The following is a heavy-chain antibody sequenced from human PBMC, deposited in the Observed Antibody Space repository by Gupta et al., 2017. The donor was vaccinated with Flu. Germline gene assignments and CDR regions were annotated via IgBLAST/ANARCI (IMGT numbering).Heavy chain of an antibody. J-gene: IGHJ3*02. CDR3: ALLAPIIVVVTAINDAFDI. CDR2: SGSGGST. D-gene: IGHD2-21*02. V-gene: IGHV3-23*01. Sequence: SGSGGSTYYADSVKGRFTISRDNSKNTLYLQMNSLRAEDTAVYYCALLAPIIVVVTAINDAFDIWGQGTMVTVSS.